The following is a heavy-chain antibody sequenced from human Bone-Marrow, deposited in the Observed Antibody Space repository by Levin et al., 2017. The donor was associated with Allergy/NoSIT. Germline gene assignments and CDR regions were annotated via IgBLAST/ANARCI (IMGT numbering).Heavy chain of an antibody. J-gene: IGHJ4*02. Sequence: SETLSLTCTVSGGSIRSSGYYWAWIRQSPTKGLEWIGSIYYSGPTYYNPSLKGPVTISVDTSKNQFSLQLSSVNVADTATYYCARYGDYAVGPLDYWGLGTLVTVSS. D-gene: IGHD4-17*01. CDR3: ARYGDYAVGPLDY. CDR1: GGSIRSSGYY. V-gene: IGHV4-39*01. CDR2: IYYSGPT.